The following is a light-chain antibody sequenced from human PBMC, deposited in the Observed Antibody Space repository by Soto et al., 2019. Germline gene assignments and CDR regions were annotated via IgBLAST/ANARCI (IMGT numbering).Light chain of an antibody. CDR3: ETWDGNTRV. J-gene: IGLJ3*02. CDR2: LEGTGSY. V-gene: IGLV4-60*03. Sequence: QSVLTQSSSASASLGSSVKLTCTLSSGHSSYIIAWHQQQPGKAPRYLMKLEGTGSYNKGSGVPDRFSGSRSGADRYLTISNLQSEDEADYYCETWDGNTRVFGGGTKLTVL. CDR1: SGHSSYI.